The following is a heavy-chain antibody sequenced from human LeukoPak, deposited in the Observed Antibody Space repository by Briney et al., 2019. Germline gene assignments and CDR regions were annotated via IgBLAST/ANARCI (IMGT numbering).Heavy chain of an antibody. CDR3: ARETGSAVGSTDFDY. Sequence: PGGSLRLSCAASGFTFSSYAMHWVRQAPGEGLEWVTVISYDGSNKYFADSVKGRFTISRDNSKNTLYLQMNSLRAGDTAVCYCARETGSAVGSTDFDYWGQGTLVTVSS. V-gene: IGHV3-30-3*01. J-gene: IGHJ4*02. CDR1: GFTFSSYA. D-gene: IGHD4-17*01. CDR2: ISYDGSNK.